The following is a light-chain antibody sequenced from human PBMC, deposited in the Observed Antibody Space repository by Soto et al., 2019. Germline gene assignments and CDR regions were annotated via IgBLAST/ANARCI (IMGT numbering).Light chain of an antibody. CDR3: QQRHSYPIT. CDR1: QAIRNY. Sequence: DIQLTQSPSFLSASVGDRVTISCRASQAIRNYLAWYQQKPGKAPKLLVHSAFTLQSGVPSRFSGSGSGTEFTLTISSLQSEDFATYYCQQRHSYPITFGQGTRLEIK. V-gene: IGKV1-9*01. CDR2: SAF. J-gene: IGKJ5*01.